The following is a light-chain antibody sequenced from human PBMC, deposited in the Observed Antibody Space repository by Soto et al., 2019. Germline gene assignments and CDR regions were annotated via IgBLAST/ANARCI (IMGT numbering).Light chain of an antibody. V-gene: IGKV3-15*01. CDR2: DAS. Sequence: EIVMTQSPATLSVSPGERATLPCRASQSVSSHLAWYQHKPGQAPRLLIYDASTRATDVPDRFTGSGSATEFTLTISSLQSEDFAVYYCQQYNNWPLTWTFGLGTKVEIK. CDR3: QQYNNWPLTWT. J-gene: IGKJ1*01. CDR1: QSVSSH.